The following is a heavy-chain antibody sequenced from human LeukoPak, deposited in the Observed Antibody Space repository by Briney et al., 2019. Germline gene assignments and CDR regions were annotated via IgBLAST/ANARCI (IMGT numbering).Heavy chain of an antibody. CDR3: ALLPYYGSGSYYTAAAYYGMDV. J-gene: IGHJ6*04. CDR1: GFTFSRYS. Sequence: PGGSLRLSCAASGFTFSRYSMNWVRQAPGKGLEWVSSISSSSSYIYYADSVKGRFTISRDNAKNSLYLQMNSLRAEDTAVYYCALLPYYGSGSYYTAAAYYGMDVWAKGTTVTVSS. D-gene: IGHD3-10*01. V-gene: IGHV3-21*01. CDR2: ISSSSSYI.